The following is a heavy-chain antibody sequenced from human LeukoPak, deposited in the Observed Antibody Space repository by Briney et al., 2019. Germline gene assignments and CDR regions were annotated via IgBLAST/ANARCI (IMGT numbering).Heavy chain of an antibody. V-gene: IGHV4-39*01. J-gene: IGHJ4*02. CDR2: IYYSGST. CDR3: ARHRGSSSPPDY. CDR1: GGSISSSSYY. Sequence: SETLSLTCTVSGGSISSSSYYWGWIRQPPGKGLEWIGSIYYSGSTYYNPSLKSRVTISVDTSKNQFSLKLSSVTAADTAVYYCARHRGSSSPPDYWGQGTLVTVSS. D-gene: IGHD6-13*01.